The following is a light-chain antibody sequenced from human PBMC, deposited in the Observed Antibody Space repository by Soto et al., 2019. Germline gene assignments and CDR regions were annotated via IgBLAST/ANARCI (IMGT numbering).Light chain of an antibody. J-gene: IGLJ1*01. V-gene: IGLV2-11*01. CDR3: CSYAGSYYV. CDR1: SSDVGGYNY. CDR2: DVS. Sequence: QSALTHPRSVSGSPGQTVTISCTGTSSDVGGYNYVSWYQQHPGKAPKLMIYDVSNRPSGVPDRFSGSKSVNTASLTISGLQAEDEAEYYCCSYAGSYYVFGTGTKLTVL.